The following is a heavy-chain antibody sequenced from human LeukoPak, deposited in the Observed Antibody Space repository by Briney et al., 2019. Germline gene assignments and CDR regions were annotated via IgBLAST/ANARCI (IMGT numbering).Heavy chain of an antibody. CDR2: IIPIFGTA. Sequence: ASVTVSCKASGGTFSSYAISWVRQAPGQGLEWMGGIIPIFGTANYAQKFQGRVTITTDESTSTAYMELSSLRSEDTAVYYCATYCSSTSCYIWGYYFDYWGQGTLVTVSS. V-gene: IGHV1-69*05. CDR1: GGTFSSYA. J-gene: IGHJ4*02. CDR3: ATYCSSTSCYIWGYYFDY. D-gene: IGHD2-2*01.